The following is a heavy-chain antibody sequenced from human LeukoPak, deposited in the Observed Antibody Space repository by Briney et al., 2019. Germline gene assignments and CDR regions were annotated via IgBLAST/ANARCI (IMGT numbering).Heavy chain of an antibody. CDR2: INTDGTVT. CDR3: ATKRWLAPPPDS. D-gene: IGHD6-19*01. J-gene: IGHJ4*02. V-gene: IGHV3-74*01. Sequence: GGSLRLSCAASGFTFSKYWMLWVRQSPGKGLESLSRINTDGTVTTYVDSVKGRFTVSRDNADNTMFLQMNSARDEDTAVYYCATKRWLAPPPDSWGQGTPVTVSS. CDR1: GFTFSKYW.